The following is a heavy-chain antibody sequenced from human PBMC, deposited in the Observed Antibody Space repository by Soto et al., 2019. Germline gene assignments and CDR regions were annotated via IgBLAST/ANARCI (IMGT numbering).Heavy chain of an antibody. Sequence: PGGSLRLSCAASGFTFSRYSMNWVRQAPGKGLEWVSSIDSYSNFIYYADSVKGRFIISRDNARNSLYLQMNFLRGGDTAVYYCAKALWFGESSHYFDYWGQGTLVIVSS. CDR1: GFTFSRYS. V-gene: IGHV3-21*04. J-gene: IGHJ4*02. CDR2: IDSYSNFI. CDR3: AKALWFGESSHYFDY. D-gene: IGHD3-10*01.